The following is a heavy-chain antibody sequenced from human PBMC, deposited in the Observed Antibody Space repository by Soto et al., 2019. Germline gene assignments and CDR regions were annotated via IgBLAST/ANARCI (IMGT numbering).Heavy chain of an antibody. D-gene: IGHD6-19*01. CDR2: IQQDGSEK. CDR1: RFTFSTYW. Sequence: EVQLVESGGGLVQPGGSLRLSCAASRFTFSTYWMSWVRQAPGKGLEWVANIQQDGSEKYYVDSVEGRFTISRDNAKNSLYLQMNSLRAEDTAVYYCARGGRIRASGWFDYWGQGTLVTVSS. CDR3: ARGGRIRASGWFDY. V-gene: IGHV3-7*03. J-gene: IGHJ4*02.